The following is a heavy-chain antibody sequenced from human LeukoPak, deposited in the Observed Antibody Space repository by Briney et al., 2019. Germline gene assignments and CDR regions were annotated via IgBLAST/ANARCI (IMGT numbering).Heavy chain of an antibody. CDR2: ISDDGSKS. Sequence: PGRSLRLSCSGAGFTFRDSAFHWVRQAPGKGLEWVAVISDDGSKSFYADAVKGRFTISRDNSRDTLYLHMQTLRPEDSAVYYCARESGFMMVGEINADKWFAGWGQGTPVTVSS. V-gene: IGHV3-30*04. D-gene: IGHD3-3*01. J-gene: IGHJ5*02. CDR1: GFTFRDSA. CDR3: ARESGFMMVGEINADKWFAG.